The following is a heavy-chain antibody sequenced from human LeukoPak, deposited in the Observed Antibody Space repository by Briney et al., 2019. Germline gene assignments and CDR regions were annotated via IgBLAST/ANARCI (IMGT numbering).Heavy chain of an antibody. J-gene: IGHJ4*02. V-gene: IGHV5-51*01. CDR2: IYPGDSDT. CDR1: GYRFTSYW. D-gene: IGHD4-23*01. Sequence: GEYLKISFKGSGYRFTSYWIGWVRPMPGKGLEWMGIIYPGDSDTRYSPSFQGQVTISADKSNSAAYLQWSSLKASDTAMYYCARHTNDYGGYGDYWGQGTLVTVSS. CDR3: ARHTNDYGGYGDY.